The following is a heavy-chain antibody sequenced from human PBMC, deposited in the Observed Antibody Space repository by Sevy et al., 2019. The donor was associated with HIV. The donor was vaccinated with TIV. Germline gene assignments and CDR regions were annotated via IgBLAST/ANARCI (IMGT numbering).Heavy chain of an antibody. CDR2: ISFDGSDK. J-gene: IGHJ3*01. D-gene: IGHD3-22*01. V-gene: IGHV3-33*03. CDR1: GFDFSTYD. Sequence: GGSLRLSCAASGFDFSTYDMHWVRQAPGKGLEWVPFISFDGSDKWYVDSVKGRFTISRDNSKNTLYVQMNTLRDEDTAVYYCAKRERSYYDSSGNYDAFDVWGQGTSVTVSS. CDR3: AKRERSYYDSSGNYDAFDV.